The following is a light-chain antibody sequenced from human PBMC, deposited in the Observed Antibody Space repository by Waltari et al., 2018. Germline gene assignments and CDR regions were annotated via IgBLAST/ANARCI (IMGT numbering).Light chain of an antibody. CDR1: SSNIGNYF. CDR3: ATWDNSLTDVV. Sequence: QSVLTQPPSVSAAPGQKVTISCSGSSSNIGNYFVSWYHQLPGAAPKPLLYENNNRPSWIPDRFAASKSGTSATLGITCLQIGDEADYYCATWDNSLTDVVFGGGTKLTVL. J-gene: IGLJ2*01. CDR2: ENN. V-gene: IGLV1-51*01.